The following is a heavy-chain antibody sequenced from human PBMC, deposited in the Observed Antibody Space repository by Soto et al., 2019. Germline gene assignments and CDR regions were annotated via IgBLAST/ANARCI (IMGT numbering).Heavy chain of an antibody. CDR1: GGSISSGGYS. D-gene: IGHD3-22*01. CDR3: ARDSDSSGYYRFDY. Sequence: SETLSLTCAVSGGSISSGGYSWSWIRQPPGKGLEWIGYIYHSGTTYYNPSLKSRVTISLDRSKSQFSLNLSSVTAADTAVYYCARDSDSSGYYRFDYWGQGTLVTVSS. J-gene: IGHJ4*02. CDR2: IYHSGTT. V-gene: IGHV4-30-2*01.